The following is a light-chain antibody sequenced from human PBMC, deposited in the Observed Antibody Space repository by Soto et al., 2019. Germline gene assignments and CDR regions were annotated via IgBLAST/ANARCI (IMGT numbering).Light chain of an antibody. CDR1: SSNIGNKA. CDR2: YDD. CDR3: AAWDDSLNGYV. Sequence: QAVRNQPTPVFEGPRPKVTLSCSGKSSNIGNKAVNWYQQLPGKAPKLLIYYDDLLPSGVSDRFSGSKSGTSASLAISGLQSEDEADYYCAAWDDSLNGYVFGTGTKVTVL. J-gene: IGLJ1*01. V-gene: IGLV1-36*01.